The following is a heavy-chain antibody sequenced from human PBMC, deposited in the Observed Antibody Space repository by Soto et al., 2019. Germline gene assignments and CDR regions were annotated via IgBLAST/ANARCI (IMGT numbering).Heavy chain of an antibody. Sequence: TGGSLRLSCEASGFTISECSMNWVRQAPGKGLEWLAYITIRTGNVLYADSVRGRFTISADNAENSVILQMNSLRDEDSAVYFCVRDRDLYRDMFHADLWGQGTPVTVSS. CDR2: ITIRTGNV. CDR3: VRDRDLYRDMFHADL. CDR1: GFTISECS. J-gene: IGHJ4*01. V-gene: IGHV3-48*02. D-gene: IGHD3-10*02.